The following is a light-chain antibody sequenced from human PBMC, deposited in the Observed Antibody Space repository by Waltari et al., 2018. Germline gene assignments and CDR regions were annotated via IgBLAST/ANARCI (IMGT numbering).Light chain of an antibody. J-gene: IGLJ3*02. CDR3: AAWDDSLNAWV. CDR1: SSNIGSNP. V-gene: IGLV1-44*01. CDR2: SNN. Sequence: QSVLTQPPSASGTPGQRVTISCSGSSSNIGSNPVTWYQQLPGTAPKLLIYSNNQRPSGVPDRFSCSKAGTSASLAISGLQSEDEADYYCAAWDDSLNAWVFGGGTKLTVL.